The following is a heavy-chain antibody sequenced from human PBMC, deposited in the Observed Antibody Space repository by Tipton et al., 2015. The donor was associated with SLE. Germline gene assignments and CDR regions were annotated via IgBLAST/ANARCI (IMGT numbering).Heavy chain of an antibody. CDR3: ASLYWGSPYYMDV. J-gene: IGHJ6*03. Sequence: TLSLTCTVSGGSISSHYWSWIRQPPGKGLEWIGEINHSGSTNYNSSLKSRVTISVDTSKNQFSLKLSSVTAADTAVYYCASLYWGSPYYMDVWGKGTTVTVSS. CDR1: GGSISSHY. V-gene: IGHV4-34*01. CDR2: INHSGST. D-gene: IGHD7-27*01.